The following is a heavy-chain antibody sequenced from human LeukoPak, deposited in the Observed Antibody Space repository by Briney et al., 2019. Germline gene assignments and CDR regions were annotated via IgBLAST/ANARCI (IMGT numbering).Heavy chain of an antibody. CDR1: GGSIISTTYY. J-gene: IGHJ6*03. V-gene: IGHV4-39*07. D-gene: IGHD6-13*01. CDR3: ARASGSSWYERRLHAYYYYMDV. CDR2: IDYSGST. Sequence: SETLSLTCTVSGGSIISTTYYSGWIRQPPGEGLEWIGSIDYSGSTYYNPSLKSRVTISVDTSKNQFSLNLSSVTAADTAVYSCARASGSSWYERRLHAYYYYMDVWGKGTTVTVSS.